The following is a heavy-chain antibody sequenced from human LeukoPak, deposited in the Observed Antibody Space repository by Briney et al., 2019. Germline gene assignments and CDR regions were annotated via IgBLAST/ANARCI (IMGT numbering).Heavy chain of an antibody. CDR2: IREGGSEK. V-gene: IGHV3-7*01. CDR3: ARDLAGHYYGSGSSFDY. J-gene: IGHJ4*02. CDR1: GFTFSSYW. Sequence: LGGSLRLSCAASGFTFSSYWMSWVRQAPGKGLEWVANIREGGSEKYYVDSVKGQFTISRDNAKNSLFLQMNSLRAEDTAVYYCARDLAGHYYGSGSSFDYWGQGTLVTVSS. D-gene: IGHD3-10*01.